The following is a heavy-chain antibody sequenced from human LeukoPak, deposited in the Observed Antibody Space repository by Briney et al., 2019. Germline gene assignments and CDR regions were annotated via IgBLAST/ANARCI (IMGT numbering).Heavy chain of an antibody. CDR1: GYTFTSYD. Sequence: GASVKVSCKASGYTFTSYDINWVRQATGQGLEWMGWMNPNSANTGYAQKFQGRDTITRNTSISTTYMELSSLRFEDTAVYYCARGRERGSSSSFTDYWGQGTLVIVSS. CDR3: ARGRERGSSSSFTDY. CDR2: MNPNSANT. J-gene: IGHJ4*02. V-gene: IGHV1-8*03. D-gene: IGHD6-6*01.